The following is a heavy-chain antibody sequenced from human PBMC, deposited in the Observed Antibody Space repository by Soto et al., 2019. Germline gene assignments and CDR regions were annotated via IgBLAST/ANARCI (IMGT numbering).Heavy chain of an antibody. Sequence: GASVKVSCKASGYTFTSYYMHWVRQAPGQGLEWMGIINPSGGSTSYAQKFQGRVTMTRDTSTSTVYMELSSLRSEDTAVYYCARGNANYYDSIYFDYWGQGTLVTVSS. J-gene: IGHJ4*02. CDR2: INPSGGST. CDR1: GYTFTSYY. V-gene: IGHV1-46*01. D-gene: IGHD3-22*01. CDR3: ARGNANYYDSIYFDY.